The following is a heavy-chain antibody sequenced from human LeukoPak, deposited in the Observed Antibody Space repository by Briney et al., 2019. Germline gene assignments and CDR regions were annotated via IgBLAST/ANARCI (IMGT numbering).Heavy chain of an antibody. Sequence: GGSLRLSCAASGFTFSSYEMNWVRQAPGKGLEWVSYISSSSSTIYYADSAKGRFTISRDNSKNTLYLQMNSLRADDTAIYYCAKGAYHDDWGQGTLVTVSS. CDR2: ISSSSSTI. J-gene: IGHJ4*02. CDR3: AKGAYHDD. V-gene: IGHV3-48*03. CDR1: GFTFSSYE. D-gene: IGHD3-3*01.